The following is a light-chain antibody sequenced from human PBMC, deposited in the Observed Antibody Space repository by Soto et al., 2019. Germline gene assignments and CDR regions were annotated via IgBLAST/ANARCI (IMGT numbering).Light chain of an antibody. CDR1: SSDVGGYNH. CDR3: ISYTGSSTSYV. V-gene: IGLV2-8*01. CDR2: EVT. Sequence: QSVLTQPPSASGSPGQSVTISCTGTSSDVGGYNHVSWYQQRPGKAPNFMIYEVTKRPSGVPDRFSGSKSGNTASLTVSGLQAEDEADYYCISYTGSSTSYVFGSGTKV. J-gene: IGLJ1*01.